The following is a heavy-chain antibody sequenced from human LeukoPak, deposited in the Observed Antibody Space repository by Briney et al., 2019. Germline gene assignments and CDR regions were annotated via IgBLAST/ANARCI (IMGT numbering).Heavy chain of an antibody. Sequence: ASETLSLTSAVYGGSFSGYYWSWIRQPPGKGLEWIGEINHSGSTNYNSSLKSRATISVDTSKNQFSLILSSVTAADTAVYYCARRGYQPPHYYVDVWGKGTAVTVSS. CDR1: GGSFSGYY. V-gene: IGHV4-34*01. CDR3: ARRGYQPPHYYVDV. D-gene: IGHD2-2*01. J-gene: IGHJ6*03. CDR2: INHSGST.